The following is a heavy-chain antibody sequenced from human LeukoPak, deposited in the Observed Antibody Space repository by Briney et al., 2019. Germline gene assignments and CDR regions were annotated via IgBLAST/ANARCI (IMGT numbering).Heavy chain of an antibody. D-gene: IGHD6-19*01. Sequence: AETLSLTCAVYGGSFSGYYWSWIRQPPGKGLEWIGEINHSGSTNYNPSLKSRVTISVDTSKNQFSLRLSSVTAADTAVYYCARVLEGSSGQHWYFDLWGRGTLFTVSP. CDR2: INHSGST. CDR3: ARVLEGSSGQHWYFDL. CDR1: GGSFSGYY. V-gene: IGHV4-34*01. J-gene: IGHJ2*01.